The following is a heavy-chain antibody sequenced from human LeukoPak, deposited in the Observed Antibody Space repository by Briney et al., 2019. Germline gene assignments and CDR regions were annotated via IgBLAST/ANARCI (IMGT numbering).Heavy chain of an antibody. D-gene: IGHD5-18*01. CDR2: ISGSGGST. V-gene: IGHV3-23*01. CDR1: GFTFSSYA. J-gene: IGHJ4*02. CDR3: ARDHTATDY. Sequence: GGSLRLSCAASGFTFSSYAMSWVRQAPGKGLEWVSAISGSGGSTYYADSVKGRFTISRDNSKNTLYLQMNSLGAEDTALYHCARDHTATDYWGQGTLVTVSS.